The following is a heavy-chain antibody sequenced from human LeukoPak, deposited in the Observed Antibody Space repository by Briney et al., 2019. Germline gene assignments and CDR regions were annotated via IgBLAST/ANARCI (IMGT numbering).Heavy chain of an antibody. D-gene: IGHD1-26*01. CDR3: AKDYSGSYPRHGTVDY. CDR1: GFTFSSYS. Sequence: PGGSLRLSCAASGFTFSSYSMNWVRQAPGKGLEWVSVIYSGGSTYYADSVKGRFTISRDNSKNTLYLQMNSLRAEDTAVYYCAKDYSGSYPRHGTVDYWGQGTLVTVSS. CDR2: IYSGGST. J-gene: IGHJ4*02. V-gene: IGHV3-66*01.